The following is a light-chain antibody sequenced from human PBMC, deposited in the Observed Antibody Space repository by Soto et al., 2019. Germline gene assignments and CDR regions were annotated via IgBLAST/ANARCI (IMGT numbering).Light chain of an antibody. CDR1: SSDVGAYNY. Sequence: QSALAQPATLSGSPGQSITISFTGTSSDVGAYNYVSWYQQHPGKAPKFLIYEVNNRPSGVSDRFSGSKSGNTASLTISALQAEDEADYYCASYTRGGTYVFGTGTKVTVL. CDR2: EVN. V-gene: IGLV2-14*01. CDR3: ASYTRGGTYV. J-gene: IGLJ1*01.